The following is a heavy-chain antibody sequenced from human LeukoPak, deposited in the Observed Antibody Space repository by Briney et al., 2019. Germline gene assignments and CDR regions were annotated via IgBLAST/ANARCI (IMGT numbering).Heavy chain of an antibody. V-gene: IGHV4-59*01. CDR2: IYYSGST. CDR1: GGSFSSYY. J-gene: IGHJ4*02. D-gene: IGHD3-22*01. Sequence: PSETLSLTCAVYGGSFSSYYWSWIRQPPGKGLEWIGHIYYSGSTNYNPSLKSRVTISVDTSKNQFSLKLSSVTAADTAVYYCARGGYDSSGYALDYWGQGTLVTVSS. CDR3: ARGGYDSSGYALDY.